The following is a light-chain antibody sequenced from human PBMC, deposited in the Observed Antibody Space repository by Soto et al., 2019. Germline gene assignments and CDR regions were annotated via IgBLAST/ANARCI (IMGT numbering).Light chain of an antibody. V-gene: IGLV2-8*01. CDR2: EVT. J-gene: IGLJ2*01. CDR1: SSDFGGYNY. Sequence: QSALTQPPSASGSPGQSVTISCTGTSSDFGGYNYVSWYQQHPGKAPKLVIYEVTKRPSGVPDRFSGSKSGNTASLTVSGLQAEDEADYYCSSYVGSMVFGGGTKLTRP. CDR3: SSYVGSMV.